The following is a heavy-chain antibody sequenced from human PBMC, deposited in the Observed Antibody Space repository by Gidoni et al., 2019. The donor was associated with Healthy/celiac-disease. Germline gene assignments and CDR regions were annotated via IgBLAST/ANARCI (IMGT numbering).Heavy chain of an antibody. J-gene: IGHJ3*02. CDR2: IIPIFGTA. Sequence: QVQLVQSGAEVKKPGSSVKVSCKASGGTFSSYAINWVRQAPGQALEWMGGIIPIFGTANYAQKFQGRVTITADKSTSTAYMELSSLRSEDTAVYYCARGGFRGTYGDYDAFDIWGQGTMVTVSS. V-gene: IGHV1-69*06. CDR1: GGTFSSYA. CDR3: ARGGFRGTYGDYDAFDI. D-gene: IGHD4-17*01.